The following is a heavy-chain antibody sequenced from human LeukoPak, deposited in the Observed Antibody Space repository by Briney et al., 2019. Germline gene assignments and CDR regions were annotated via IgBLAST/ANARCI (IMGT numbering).Heavy chain of an antibody. CDR3: ARNARGPGDY. CDR2: INQDGSEE. CDR1: GLPFSTFW. J-gene: IGHJ4*02. Sequence: GGSLGLSCAASGLPFSTFWMNWVRQAPGKGLEWVANINQDGSEEYYVDSVKGRFTISRDNAKNSVYLQMNSLRVEDTGIYYCARNARGPGDYWGQGTVVTVSS. D-gene: IGHD2-2*01. V-gene: IGHV3-7*01.